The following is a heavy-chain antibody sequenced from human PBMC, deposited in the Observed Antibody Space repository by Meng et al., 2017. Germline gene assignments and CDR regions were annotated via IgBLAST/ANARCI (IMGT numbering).Heavy chain of an antibody. J-gene: IGHJ4*02. CDR1: GLRVTDAW. Sequence: EGHLVGSRGGWVNAGGSLGLSWVDSGLRVTDAWMSWVRQAPGKGLEWVGRFNSNSDGGTTDYAAPVKGRFTISRDDSKNTLYLQMNSLITEDTAVYFCATGAAAADHWGQGTLVTVSS. D-gene: IGHD6-13*01. V-gene: IGHV3-15*01. CDR3: ATGAAAADH. CDR2: FNSNSDGGTT.